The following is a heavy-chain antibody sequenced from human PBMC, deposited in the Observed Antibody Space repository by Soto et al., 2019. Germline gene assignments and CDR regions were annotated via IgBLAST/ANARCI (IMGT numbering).Heavy chain of an antibody. V-gene: IGHV4-59*01. CDR2: IYYSGST. CDR1: GGSISSYY. J-gene: IGHJ6*02. D-gene: IGHD6-19*01. CDR3: ARALFGSGRVYYGMDV. Sequence: TSETLSLTCTVSGGSISSYYWSWIRQPPGKGLEWIGYIYYSGSTNYNPSLKSRVTISVDTSKNQFSLKLSSVTAADTAVYYCARALFGSGRVYYGMDVWGQGTTVTVSS.